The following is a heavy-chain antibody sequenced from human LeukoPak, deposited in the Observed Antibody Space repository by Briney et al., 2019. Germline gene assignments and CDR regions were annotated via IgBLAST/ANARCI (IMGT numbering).Heavy chain of an antibody. J-gene: IGHJ5*02. D-gene: IGHD1-1*01. CDR2: IYYSGST. CDR3: ARVGTGA. CDR1: GGSISSSSYY. Sequence: SETLSLTCTVSGGSISSSSYYWAWIRQPPGKGLEWIGSIYYSGSTYYNPSLKSRVTISVDTSKNQFSLKLSSVTAADTAVYYCARVGTGAWGQGTLVTVSS. V-gene: IGHV4-39*07.